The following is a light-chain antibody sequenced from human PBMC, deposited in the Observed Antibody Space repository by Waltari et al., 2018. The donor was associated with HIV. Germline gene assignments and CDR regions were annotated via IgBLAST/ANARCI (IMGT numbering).Light chain of an antibody. CDR3: HQYFSAPWT. Sequence: DIVMTQSPDSLVVSLGERATINCRSSQSLLNSANNKNFLAWSQQRPGQPPKLLIYWASARESGVPDRFSGSGSGTDFTLTISSLQADDVAVYYCHQYFSAPWTFGQGTKVEIK. CDR1: QSLLNSANNKNF. CDR2: WAS. J-gene: IGKJ1*01. V-gene: IGKV4-1*01.